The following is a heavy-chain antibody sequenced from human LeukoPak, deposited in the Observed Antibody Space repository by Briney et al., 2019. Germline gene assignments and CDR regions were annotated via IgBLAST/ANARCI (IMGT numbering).Heavy chain of an antibody. J-gene: IGHJ6*03. Sequence: GGSLRISCAGPGFTFGDFGMSWVRQAPGGGLGWVSGINWNGGSTGYADSVKGRFTISRDNAKNSLYLQMNSLRAEDTALYYCARDRAGWYDDYYYYMDVWGKGTTVTVSS. CDR1: GFTFGDFG. D-gene: IGHD6-19*01. CDR2: INWNGGST. CDR3: ARDRAGWYDDYYYYMDV. V-gene: IGHV3-20*04.